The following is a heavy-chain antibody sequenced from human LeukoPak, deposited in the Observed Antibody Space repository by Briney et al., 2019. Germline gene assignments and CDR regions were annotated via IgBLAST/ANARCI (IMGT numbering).Heavy chain of an antibody. Sequence: SETLSLTCTVSGGSINTNYWAWIRQPPGKGLEWIGYIYYSGSTNYNPSLKSRVTISVDTSKNQFSLKLSSVTAADTAVYYCARAAAAGSYYYYYYMDVWGKGTTVTVSS. D-gene: IGHD6-13*01. CDR3: ARAAAAGSYYYYYYMDV. V-gene: IGHV4-59*01. CDR1: GGSINTNY. CDR2: IYYSGST. J-gene: IGHJ6*03.